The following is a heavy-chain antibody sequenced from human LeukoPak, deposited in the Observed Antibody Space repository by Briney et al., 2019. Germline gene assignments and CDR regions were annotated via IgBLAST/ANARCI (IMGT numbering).Heavy chain of an antibody. V-gene: IGHV4-59*01. J-gene: IGHJ6*02. CDR3: AGHYYGSGSYNYYYYGMDV. D-gene: IGHD3-10*01. CDR2: IYYSGST. Sequence: KSSETLSLTCTVSGGSISSYYWSWIRQPLGKGLEWIGYIYYSGSTNYIPSLKSRVTISVDTSKNQFSLKLSSVTAADTAVYYCAGHYYGSGSYNYYYYGMDVWGQGTTVTVSS. CDR1: GGSISSYY.